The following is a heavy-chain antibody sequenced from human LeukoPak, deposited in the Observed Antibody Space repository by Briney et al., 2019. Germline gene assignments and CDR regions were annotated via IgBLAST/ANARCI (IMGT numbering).Heavy chain of an antibody. J-gene: IGHJ4*02. CDR1: GGSISSSSYY. D-gene: IGHD2-2*01. V-gene: IGHV4-39*07. CDR3: ARGNCSSTSCYPTFDY. CDR2: IYYSGST. Sequence: SETLSLTCTVSGGSISSSSYYWGWIRQPPGKGLEWIGSIYYSGSTYYNPSLKSRVTISVDTSKNQFSLKLSSVTAADTAVYYCARGNCSSTSCYPTFDYWGQGTLVTVSS.